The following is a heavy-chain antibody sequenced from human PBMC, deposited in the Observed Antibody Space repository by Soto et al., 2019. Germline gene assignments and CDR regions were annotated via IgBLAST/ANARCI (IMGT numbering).Heavy chain of an antibody. D-gene: IGHD3-22*01. CDR3: ARNYDSSGGGLYDY. Sequence: QVQLVQSGAEVKKPGSSVKVSCKASGGTFSSYAISWVRQAPGQGLEWMGGIIPIFGTANYAQKFQGRVTITADESTSTAYMRLSSLRSEDTAVYYCARNYDSSGGGLYDYWGQGTLVTVSS. CDR1: GGTFSSYA. V-gene: IGHV1-69*01. CDR2: IIPIFGTA. J-gene: IGHJ4*02.